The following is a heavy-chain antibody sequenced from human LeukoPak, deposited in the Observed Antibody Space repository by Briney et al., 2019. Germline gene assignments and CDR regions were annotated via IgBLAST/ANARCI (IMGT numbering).Heavy chain of an antibody. J-gene: IGHJ6*03. CDR1: GYTFTSYG. D-gene: IGHD3-22*01. CDR2: ISAYNGNT. Sequence: ASVKVSCKASGYTFTSYGISWVRQAPGQGLEWMGWISAYNGNTNYAQKLQGRVTMTTGTSTSTAYMELRSLRSDDTAVYYCARDSSGYYYVWHYYYMDVWGKGTTVTVSS. CDR3: ARDSSGYYYVWHYYYMDV. V-gene: IGHV1-18*01.